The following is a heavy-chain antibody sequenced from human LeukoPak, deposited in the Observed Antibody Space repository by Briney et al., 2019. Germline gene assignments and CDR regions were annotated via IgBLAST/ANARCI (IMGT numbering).Heavy chain of an antibody. V-gene: IGHV4-59*08. CDR3: TRRGGSSSSDWFDP. Sequence: PSETLSLTCTVSGGSISNYYWSWIRQPPGKGLEWIGYVYYTGSTSYNPSLKSRVTISGDTSKNQFSLKLSSVTAADTAVYYFTRRGGSSSSDWFDPWGQGTLVIVSS. D-gene: IGHD6-6*01. CDR2: VYYTGST. CDR1: GGSISNYY. J-gene: IGHJ5*02.